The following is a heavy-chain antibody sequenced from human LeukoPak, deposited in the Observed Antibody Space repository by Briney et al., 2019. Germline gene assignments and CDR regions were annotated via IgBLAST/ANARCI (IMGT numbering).Heavy chain of an antibody. J-gene: IGHJ4*02. Sequence: GGSLRLSCAASGFTFSSYWMSWVRQAPGKGLEWVANIKQDGSGKYYVDSVKGRFTISRDNAKNSLYLQMNSLRAEDTAVYYCARAMSDDILTVDYWGQGTLVTVSS. V-gene: IGHV3-7*01. D-gene: IGHD3-9*01. CDR3: ARAMSDDILTVDY. CDR2: IKQDGSGK. CDR1: GFTFSSYW.